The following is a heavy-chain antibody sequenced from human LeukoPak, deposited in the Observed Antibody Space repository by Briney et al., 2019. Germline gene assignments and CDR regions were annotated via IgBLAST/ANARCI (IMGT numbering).Heavy chain of an antibody. V-gene: IGHV4-39*07. CDR1: GGSISSSSYY. D-gene: IGHD6-19*01. CDR2: INHSGST. Sequence: SSETLSLTCTVSGGSISSSSYYWGWIRQPPGKGLGWIGEINHSGSTNYNPSLKSRVTISVDTSKNQFSLKLSSVTAADTAVYYCASGRGYSSNWSDLVSDPWGQGTRVTVSS. J-gene: IGHJ5*02. CDR3: ASGRGYSSNWSDLVSDP.